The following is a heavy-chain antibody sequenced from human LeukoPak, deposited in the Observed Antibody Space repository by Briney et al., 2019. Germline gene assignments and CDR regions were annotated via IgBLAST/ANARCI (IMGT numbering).Heavy chain of an antibody. J-gene: IGHJ6*03. Sequence: SETLSLTCTVSGGSISSYYWSWIRQPPGKGLEWIGYIYYSGSTHYNPSLKSRVTISVDTSKNQVSLRLRSVTAADTAVYYCARTTEGYAGGPGYSYYYYMDVWGKGTTVTISS. CDR1: GGSISSYY. D-gene: IGHD5-12*01. V-gene: IGHV4-59*01. CDR3: ARTTEGYAGGPGYSYYYYMDV. CDR2: IYYSGST.